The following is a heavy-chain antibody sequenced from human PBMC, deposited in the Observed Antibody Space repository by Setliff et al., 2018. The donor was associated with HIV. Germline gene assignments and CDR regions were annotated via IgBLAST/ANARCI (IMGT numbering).Heavy chain of an antibody. J-gene: IGHJ4*02. Sequence: ETLSLTCTFSDASISDHHCSWIRQPPGRGLEWIGSTHRLGTINYNPSLKSRFTISVDISKRQFSLRLSSVTAADTAQYFCAVYYEGVGGRGIWGPGTLVTVSS. CDR2: THRLGTI. CDR1: DASISDHH. D-gene: IGHD3-16*01. CDR3: AVYYEGVGGRGI. V-gene: IGHV4-59*11.